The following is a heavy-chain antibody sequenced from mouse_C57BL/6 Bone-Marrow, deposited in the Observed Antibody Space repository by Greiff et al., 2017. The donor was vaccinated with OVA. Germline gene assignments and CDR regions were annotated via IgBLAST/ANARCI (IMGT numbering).Heavy chain of an antibody. D-gene: IGHD1-1*01. Sequence: QVQLQQSGADLARPGASVKMSCKASGYTFTSYTMHWVKQRPGQGLEWIGYFNPSSGYTKYNQKFKDKATLTPDKSSSTAYMQLRSLTSEDSAVYYSAREGYYYGSSWDYWGQGTTLTVSS. J-gene: IGHJ2*01. CDR2: FNPSSGYT. V-gene: IGHV1-4*01. CDR1: GYTFTSYT. CDR3: AREGYYYGSSWDY.